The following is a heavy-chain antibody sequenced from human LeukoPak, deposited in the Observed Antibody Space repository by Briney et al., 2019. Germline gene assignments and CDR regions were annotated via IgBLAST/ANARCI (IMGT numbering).Heavy chain of an antibody. CDR3: AKDEKTGYSSGWYGVDY. CDR2: ISGSGGST. V-gene: IGHV3-23*01. J-gene: IGHJ4*02. CDR1: GFTFSSYA. D-gene: IGHD6-19*01. Sequence: GGSLRLSCAASGFTFSSYAMSWVRQAPGKGLEWVSAISGSGGSTYYADSVKGRFTISRDNSKNTLYLQMNSLRAEDTAVYYCAKDEKTGYSSGWYGVDYWGQGTLVTVSS.